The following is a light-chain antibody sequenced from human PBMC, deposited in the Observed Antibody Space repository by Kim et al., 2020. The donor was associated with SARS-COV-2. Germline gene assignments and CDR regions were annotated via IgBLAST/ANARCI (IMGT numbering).Light chain of an antibody. CDR1: SSNIGNNY. V-gene: IGLV1-51*01. J-gene: IGLJ3*02. CDR2: DNK. CDR3: GTWDTSLSAGV. Sequence: QSVLTQPPSVSAAPGQRVTISCSGSSSNIGNNYVSWYQHLPGTAPKLLIYDNKKRPSGIPDRFSGSKSGTSATLGITGLQTGDEADYYCGTWDTSLSAGVFGGGTQLTVL.